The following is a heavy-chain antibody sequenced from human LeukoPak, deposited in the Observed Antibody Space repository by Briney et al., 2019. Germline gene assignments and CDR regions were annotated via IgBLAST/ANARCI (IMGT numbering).Heavy chain of an antibody. Sequence: PSQTLSLTCAISGDSVSSNSAAWNWIRQSPSRGLEWLGRTYYRSKWYNDYAVSVKSRITINPDTSKNQFSLQLNSVTPEDTAVYYCARDRSMDSSPSGVTADDAFDIWGQGTMVTVSS. CDR3: ARDRSMDSSPSGVTADDAFDI. D-gene: IGHD6-6*01. CDR2: TYYRSKWYN. V-gene: IGHV6-1*01. CDR1: GDSVSSNSAA. J-gene: IGHJ3*02.